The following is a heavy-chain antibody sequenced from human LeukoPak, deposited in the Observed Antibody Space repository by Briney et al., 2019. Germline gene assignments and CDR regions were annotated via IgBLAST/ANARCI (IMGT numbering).Heavy chain of an antibody. D-gene: IGHD2-2*01. CDR1: GGSFSGYD. Sequence: HSGSLSLTCAVYGGSFSGYDGSWVGQPAGKGVEGRGEINDSGSTNYNPSLRSRGPIPVDTSKNHFSLKLSSVTAADTAVYYCARGQRRPYCTSTSCNNWFDPCGQGTQITVSS. J-gene: IGHJ5*02. CDR3: ARGQRRPYCTSTSCNNWFDP. CDR2: INDSGST. V-gene: IGHV4-34*01.